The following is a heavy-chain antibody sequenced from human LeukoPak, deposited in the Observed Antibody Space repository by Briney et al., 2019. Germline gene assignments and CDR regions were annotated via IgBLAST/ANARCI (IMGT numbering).Heavy chain of an antibody. Sequence: GGSLRLSCAASGFTFSSYAMSWVRQAPGKGLEWVSAISGSGGSTYYADSVKGRFTISRDNSKNTLYLQVNSLRAEDTAVYYCAKDRSRGYSYGGFDYWGQGTLVTVSS. J-gene: IGHJ4*02. CDR3: AKDRSRGYSYGGFDY. CDR2: ISGSGGST. V-gene: IGHV3-23*01. D-gene: IGHD5-18*01. CDR1: GFTFSSYA.